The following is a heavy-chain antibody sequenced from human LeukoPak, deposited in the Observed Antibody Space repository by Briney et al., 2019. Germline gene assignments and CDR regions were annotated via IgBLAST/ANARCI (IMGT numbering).Heavy chain of an antibody. J-gene: IGHJ4*02. CDR1: GYTFTSYG. Sequence: ASVKVSCKASGYTFTSYGISWVRQAPGQGLEWMGWISGYNGNTNYAQKLQGRVTMTTDTSTSTADMELRSLRSDDTAVYYCARDRDILTGYFHYWGQGTLVTVSS. D-gene: IGHD3-9*01. CDR3: ARDRDILTGYFHY. V-gene: IGHV1-18*01. CDR2: ISGYNGNT.